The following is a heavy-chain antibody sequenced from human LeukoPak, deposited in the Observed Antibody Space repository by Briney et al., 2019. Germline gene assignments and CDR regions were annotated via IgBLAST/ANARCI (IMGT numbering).Heavy chain of an antibody. CDR3: ARDKGENYYDSSGYYY. CDR2: IYSGGRT. D-gene: IGHD3-22*01. CDR1: GVTVSSNY. Sequence: GGSLRLSCAASGVTVSSNYWSWVRQAAGKGLEWVSVIYSGGRTYYADSVKGRFTISRDSSKNTLYLQMNSLRAEDTAVYYCARDKGENYYDSSGYYYWGQGTLVTVSS. V-gene: IGHV3-53*01. J-gene: IGHJ4*02.